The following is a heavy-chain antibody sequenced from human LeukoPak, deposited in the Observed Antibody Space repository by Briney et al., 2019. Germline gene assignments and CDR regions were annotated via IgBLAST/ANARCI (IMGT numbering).Heavy chain of an antibody. CDR1: GFTFDDYA. Sequence: GGSLRLSCAASGFTFDDYAMHWVRQAPGKGLECVSLISWDGGSTYYADSVKGRFTISRDNSKNSLYLQMNSVRAEDTALYYCAKDLITTGTTNPDYWGQGTLVTVSS. J-gene: IGHJ4*02. D-gene: IGHD1-1*01. V-gene: IGHV3-43D*03. CDR3: AKDLITTGTTNPDY. CDR2: ISWDGGST.